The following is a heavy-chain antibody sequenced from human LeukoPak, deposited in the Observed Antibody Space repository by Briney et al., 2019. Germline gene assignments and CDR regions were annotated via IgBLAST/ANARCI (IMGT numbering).Heavy chain of an antibody. CDR1: GFTVSSNY. CDR2: IYSGGDT. V-gene: IGHV3-66*01. CDR3: AKERSLEIAVAGTIFDY. Sequence: GGSLRLSCAASGFTVSSNYMGWVRQAPGKGLEWVSVIYSGGDTYYADSVKGRFIISRDNSKNMIYLEMSSLKAEDTAVYYCAKERSLEIAVAGTIFDYWGQGTLVTVSS. J-gene: IGHJ4*02. D-gene: IGHD6-19*01.